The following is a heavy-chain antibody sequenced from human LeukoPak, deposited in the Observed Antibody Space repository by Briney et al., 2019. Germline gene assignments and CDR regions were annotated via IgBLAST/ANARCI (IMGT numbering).Heavy chain of an antibody. Sequence: GGSLRLSCAASGFTFSSYSMNWVRQAPGKGLEWVSSISSSSSYIYYADSVKGRFTISRDNAKDSLHLQMNSLRAEDTAVYYCAIAAAGYYFDYWGQGTLVTVSS. V-gene: IGHV3-21*01. CDR1: GFTFSSYS. D-gene: IGHD6-13*01. CDR2: ISSSSSYI. J-gene: IGHJ4*02. CDR3: AIAAAGYYFDY.